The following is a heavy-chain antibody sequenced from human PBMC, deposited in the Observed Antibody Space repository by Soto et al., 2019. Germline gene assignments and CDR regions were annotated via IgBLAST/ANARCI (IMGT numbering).Heavy chain of an antibody. CDR1: GGSISSGGYS. J-gene: IGHJ5*02. CDR2: IYHSGST. Sequence: QLQLQESGSGLVKPSQTLSLTCAVSGGSISSGGYSWSWIRQPPGKGLEWIGYIYHSGSTYYNPSHKSLDTISVHITKNPFSLKLRSVTAADTAVYYCARAPHAPEARWFDPWGQGTLVTVSA. CDR3: ARAPHAPEARWFDP. V-gene: IGHV4-30-2*01. D-gene: IGHD6-6*01.